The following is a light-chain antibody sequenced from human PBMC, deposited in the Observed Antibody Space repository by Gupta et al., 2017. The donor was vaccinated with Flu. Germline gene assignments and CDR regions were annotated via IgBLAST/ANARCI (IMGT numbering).Light chain of an antibody. CDR2: DDS. J-gene: IGLJ2*01. Sequence: GETGRITVGGDNVGSRSVHWYQLKPGQAPVLVVYDDSDRPSGIPERFSGSNSQNTATLTISRVEAGDEADYYCHVSNRISHHVVFGGGTKVTVL. V-gene: IGLV3-21*02. CDR3: HVSNRISHHVV. CDR1: NVGSRS.